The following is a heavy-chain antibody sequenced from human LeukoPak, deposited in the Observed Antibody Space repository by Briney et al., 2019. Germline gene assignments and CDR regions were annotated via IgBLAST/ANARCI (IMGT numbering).Heavy chain of an antibody. D-gene: IGHD2-2*01. CDR3: ARGYCSSTSCPNAFDI. CDR1: GDSVSSYY. V-gene: IGHV4-59*08. CDR2: VYSSGST. J-gene: IGHJ3*02. Sequence: PSETLSLTCSVSGDSVSSYYWSWIRQPPGKGLEWIGYVYSSGSTNYNPSLKCRVTISVDTSKNQFSLKLSSVTAADTAVYYCARGYCSSTSCPNAFDIWGQGTMVTVSS.